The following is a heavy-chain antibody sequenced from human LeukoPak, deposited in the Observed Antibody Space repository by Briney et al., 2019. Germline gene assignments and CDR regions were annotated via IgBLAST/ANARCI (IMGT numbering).Heavy chain of an antibody. CDR3: ASRYCSGGSCHYWYFDL. V-gene: IGHV4-39*01. Sequence: SETLSLTCTVSGGSISSYYWGWIRQPPGKGLEWIGSIYYSGSTYYNPSLKSRVTISVDTSKNQFSLKLSSVTAADTAVYYCASRYCSGGSCHYWYFDLWGRGTLVTVSS. CDR2: IYYSGST. J-gene: IGHJ2*01. CDR1: GGSISSYY. D-gene: IGHD2-15*01.